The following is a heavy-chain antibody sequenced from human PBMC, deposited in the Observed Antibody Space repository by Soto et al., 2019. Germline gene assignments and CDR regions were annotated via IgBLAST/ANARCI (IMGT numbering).Heavy chain of an antibody. CDR3: AKVPFAAAGLYYFDY. J-gene: IGHJ4*02. Sequence: GGSWRVSCSASGCTLSRYAFIGVRQAPGKGLEWVSAISGSGGSTYYADSVKGRFTISRDNSKNTLYLQMNSLRAEDTAVYYCAKVPFAAAGLYYFDYWGQGTLVTVSS. V-gene: IGHV3-23*01. CDR1: GCTLSRYA. CDR2: ISGSGGST. D-gene: IGHD6-13*01.